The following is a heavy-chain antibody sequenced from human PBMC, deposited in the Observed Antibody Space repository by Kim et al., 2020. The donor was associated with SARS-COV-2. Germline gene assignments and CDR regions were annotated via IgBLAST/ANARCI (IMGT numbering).Heavy chain of an antibody. CDR3: ARQGARGNWFDP. J-gene: IGHJ5*02. V-gene: IGHV5-51*01. D-gene: IGHD3-16*01. Sequence: YSPAFQGQVTMSADKSISTAYLQWSSLKASDTAMYFCARQGARGNWFDPWGQGTLVTVSS.